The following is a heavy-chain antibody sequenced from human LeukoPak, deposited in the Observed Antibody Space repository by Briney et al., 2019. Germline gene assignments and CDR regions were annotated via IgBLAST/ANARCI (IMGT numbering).Heavy chain of an antibody. V-gene: IGHV3-30*02. D-gene: IGHD3-3*01. CDR1: GFTFSSYG. CDR3: AKDHGGDFWSGPHYFDY. Sequence: TGGSLRLSCAASGFTFSSYGMHWVRQAPGKGLEWVAFIRYDGSNKYYADSVKGRFTISRDNSKNTLYLQMNSLRAEDTAVYYCAKDHGGDFWSGPHYFDYWGQGTLVTVSS. J-gene: IGHJ4*02. CDR2: IRYDGSNK.